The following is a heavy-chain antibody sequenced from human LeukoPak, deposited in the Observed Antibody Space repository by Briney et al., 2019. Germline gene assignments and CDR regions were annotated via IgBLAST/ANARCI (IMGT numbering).Heavy chain of an antibody. Sequence: GGSLRLSCAGSGFTFSSYAMSWVRQAPGKGLEWVAVIWYDGSNKYYAGSVKGRFTISRDNSKNTLYLQMNSLRAEDTAVYYCARGGAYWDYWGQGTLVTVSS. CDR1: GFTFSSYA. J-gene: IGHJ4*02. D-gene: IGHD2-15*01. CDR2: IWYDGSNK. CDR3: ARGGAYWDY. V-gene: IGHV3-33*08.